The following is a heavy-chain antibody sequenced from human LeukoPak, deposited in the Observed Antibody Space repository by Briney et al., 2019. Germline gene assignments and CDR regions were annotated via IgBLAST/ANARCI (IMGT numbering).Heavy chain of an antibody. J-gene: IGHJ4*02. CDR1: GPSFSGYY. V-gene: IGHV4-34*01. CDR2: INHSGST. D-gene: IGHD5-18*01. Sequence: SETLSLTCAVYGPSFSGYYWSWIRQPPGKGLEWIGEINHSGSTNYNPSLKSRVTISVDTSKNQFSLKLSSVTAADTAVYYCARGGNGYGGYYFDYWGQGTLVTVSS. CDR3: ARGGNGYGGYYFDY.